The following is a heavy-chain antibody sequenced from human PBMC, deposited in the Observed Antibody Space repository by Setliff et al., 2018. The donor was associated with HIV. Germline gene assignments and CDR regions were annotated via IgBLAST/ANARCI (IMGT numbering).Heavy chain of an antibody. V-gene: IGHV4-39*01. D-gene: IGHD2-15*01. CDR3: TRASSAWSGSYYYAMDL. Sequence: PSETLSLTCAVSGGSFIGSTNYWGWVRQTPEKGLEWIGTIYYSGSSWHNPSLRSRVTMSVDISKKQCSLTLSSVTVADTAVYYCTRASSAWSGSYYYAMDLWGQGTTVTVSS. J-gene: IGHJ6*02. CDR2: IYYSGSS. CDR1: GGSFIGSTNY.